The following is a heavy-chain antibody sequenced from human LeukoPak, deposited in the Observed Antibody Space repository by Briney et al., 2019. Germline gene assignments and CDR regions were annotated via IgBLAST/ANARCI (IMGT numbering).Heavy chain of an antibody. V-gene: IGHV4-59*01. CDR3: ARNLYYYDSSGYYDY. Sequence: SETLSLTCTVPYGSIISYYWSWIRQPPGKGLEWIGYIYYSGSANYNPSLKSRVTISVDTSKNQFSLKLSSVTAPDTAVYYCARNLYYYDSSGYYDYWGQGTLVTVSS. CDR1: YGSIISYY. D-gene: IGHD3-22*01. CDR2: IYYSGSA. J-gene: IGHJ4*02.